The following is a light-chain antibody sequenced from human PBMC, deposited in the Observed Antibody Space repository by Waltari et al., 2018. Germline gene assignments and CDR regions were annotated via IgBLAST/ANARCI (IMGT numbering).Light chain of an antibody. J-gene: IGLJ1*01. CDR1: SSDVGTYNY. V-gene: IGLV2-14*01. Sequence: QSALTQPASVSGSPGQSITISCTGTSSDVGTYNYVSWYQQYPGKAPPLVIYEVTNRPSGVSVRFSGSKSGSTASLTISGLQPDDEAHYYCSSYTSATTLVVFGPGTWVTV. CDR3: SSYTSATTLVV. CDR2: EVT.